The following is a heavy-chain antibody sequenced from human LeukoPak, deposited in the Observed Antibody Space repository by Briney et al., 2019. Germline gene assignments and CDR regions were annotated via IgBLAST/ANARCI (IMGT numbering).Heavy chain of an antibody. CDR2: IIGGAGST. V-gene: IGHV3-23*01. CDR1: GGIFSSYV. CDR3: AKDIDIVVVPATMA. J-gene: IGHJ5*02. Sequence: SCKASGGIFSSYVISWVRQAPGKGLEWVSGIIGGAGSTYYADSVKGRFTISRDNSKNTLYLQMNSLRAEDTAVYYCAKDIDIVVVPATMAWGQGTLVTVSS. D-gene: IGHD2-2*01.